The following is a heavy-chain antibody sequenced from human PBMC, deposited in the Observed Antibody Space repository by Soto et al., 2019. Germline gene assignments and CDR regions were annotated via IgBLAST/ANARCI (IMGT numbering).Heavy chain of an antibody. D-gene: IGHD3-16*01. CDR3: TTRFPSDYYFYMDV. CDR1: EFTFTNAW. J-gene: IGHJ6*03. CDR2: IKSKTDGGTT. V-gene: IGHV3-15*01. Sequence: EVQLVESWGVLVKPGGSLRLSCSASEFTFTNAWMNWVRQAPGKGLEWVGRIKSKTDGGTTDYGAPVKGRFTISRDDSKNTLYLQMNSLQTEDTAVYYCTTRFPSDYYFYMDVWGKGTTVTVSS.